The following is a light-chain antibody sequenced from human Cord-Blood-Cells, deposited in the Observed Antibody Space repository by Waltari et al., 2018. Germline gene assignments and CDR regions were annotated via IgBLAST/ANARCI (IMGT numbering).Light chain of an antibody. CDR3: AAWDDSLSGVV. CDR1: SSNIGSNY. Sequence: QSVLTQPPSASGTPGQRVTISCSGSSSNIGSNYVYWYQQLPGTAPKLLIYRNNPRPLGVPDLFSVSKSGTSASLAISGLRSEDEADYYCAAWDDSLSGVVFGGGTKLTVL. J-gene: IGLJ2*01. V-gene: IGLV1-47*01. CDR2: RNN.